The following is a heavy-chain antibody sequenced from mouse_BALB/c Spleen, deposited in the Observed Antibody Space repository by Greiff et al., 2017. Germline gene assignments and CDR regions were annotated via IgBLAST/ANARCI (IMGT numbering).Heavy chain of an antibody. D-gene: IGHD2-1*01. CDR2: IYPGDGDT. Sequence: QVQLQQSGAELVRPGSSVKISCKASGYAFSSYWMNWVKQRPGQGLEWIGQIYPGDGDTNYNGKFKGKATLTADKSSSTAYMQLSSLTSEDSAVYFCARGGDYGKTLSYWGQGTLVTVSA. J-gene: IGHJ3*01. CDR3: ARGGDYGKTLSY. CDR1: GYAFSSYW. V-gene: IGHV1-80*01.